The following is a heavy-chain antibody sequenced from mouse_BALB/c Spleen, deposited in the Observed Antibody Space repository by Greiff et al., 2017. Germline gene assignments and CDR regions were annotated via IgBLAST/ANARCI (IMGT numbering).Heavy chain of an antibody. D-gene: IGHD3-3*01. Sequence: EVQLQQSGAELVKPGASVKLSCTASGFNIKDTYMHWVKQRPEQGLEWIGRIDPANGNTKYDPKFQGKATITADTSSNTAYLQLSSLTSEDTAVYYRAREGRGPSMDYWGQGTSVTVSS. V-gene: IGHV14-3*02. CDR2: IDPANGNT. CDR1: GFNIKDTY. J-gene: IGHJ4*01. CDR3: AREGRGPSMDY.